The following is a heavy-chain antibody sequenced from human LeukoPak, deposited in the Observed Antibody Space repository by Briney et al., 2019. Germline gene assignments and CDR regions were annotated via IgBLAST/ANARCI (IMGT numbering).Heavy chain of an antibody. D-gene: IGHD3-22*01. Sequence: GGSLRLSCAASGFTFSNYWMHWVRQAPGKGLVWVSHINTDGSSTNYADSVKGRFTISRDNAKNSLYLQMTSLRAEDTAVYYCARAPLYDKDAFDIWGQGTMVTVSS. V-gene: IGHV3-74*01. J-gene: IGHJ3*02. CDR2: INTDGSST. CDR1: GFTFSNYW. CDR3: ARAPLYDKDAFDI.